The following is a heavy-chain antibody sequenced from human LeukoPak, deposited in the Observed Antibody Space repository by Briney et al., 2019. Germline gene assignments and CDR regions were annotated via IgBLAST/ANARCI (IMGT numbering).Heavy chain of an antibody. CDR1: GGSVSGYY. CDR3: ARGPSPVYSRRWFDP. CDR2: INHSGST. D-gene: IGHD2-21*01. V-gene: IGHV4-34*01. J-gene: IGHJ5*02. Sequence: SETLSLTCAVYGGSVSGYYWSWILQPPGKGLDSIGEINHSGSTTYNPSLKSRVTISVDTSKNQFSLKLSSVTAADTAVYYCARGPSPVYSRRWFDPWGQGTLVTVSS.